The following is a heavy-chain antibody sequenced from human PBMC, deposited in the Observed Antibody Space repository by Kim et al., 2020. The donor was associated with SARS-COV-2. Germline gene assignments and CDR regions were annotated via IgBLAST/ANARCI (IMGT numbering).Heavy chain of an antibody. CDR2: ISYDGSNK. D-gene: IGHD4-17*01. J-gene: IGHJ4*01. CDR1: GFTFSSYG. Sequence: GGSLRLSCAASGFTFSSYGMHWVRQAPGKGLEWVAVISYDGSNKYYADSVKGRFTISRDNSKNTLYLQMNSLRAEETAVYYCAKDQGHTVTTRGFDYWG. CDR3: AKDQGHTVTTRGFDY. V-gene: IGHV3-30*18.